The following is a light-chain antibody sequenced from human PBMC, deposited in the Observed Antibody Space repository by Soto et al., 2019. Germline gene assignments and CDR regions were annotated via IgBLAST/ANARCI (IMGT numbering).Light chain of an antibody. CDR2: EVS. Sequence: QSALTQPASVSGSPGQSITISCTGTSSDVGGYNYVSWYQQHPGKAPKLMIYEVSNRPSGVSHRFSGSKSGNTASLTISGLQAEDEDDYYCCSYTSSSTPWVFGGGTKLTVL. CDR3: CSYTSSSTPWV. CDR1: SSDVGGYNY. V-gene: IGLV2-14*01. J-gene: IGLJ3*02.